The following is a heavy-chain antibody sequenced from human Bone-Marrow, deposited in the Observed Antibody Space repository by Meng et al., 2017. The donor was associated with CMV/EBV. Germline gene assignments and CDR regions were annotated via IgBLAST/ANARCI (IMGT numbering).Heavy chain of an antibody. V-gene: IGHV3-9*01. CDR2: ISWNSGSI. Sequence: SLKISCRTSGFNFDDFAMHWVRQAPGKGLEWVSGISWNSGSIGYADSVKGRFTISRDNAKNSLYLQMNSLRAEDTALYYCAKARSRATVTASDYWGQGTLVTVSS. CDR1: GFNFDDFA. J-gene: IGHJ4*02. CDR3: AKARSRATVTASDY. D-gene: IGHD4-11*01.